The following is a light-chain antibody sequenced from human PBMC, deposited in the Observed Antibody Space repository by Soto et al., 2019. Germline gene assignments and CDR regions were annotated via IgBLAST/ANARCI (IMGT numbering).Light chain of an antibody. V-gene: IGKV1-5*03. CDR1: QTIFSW. J-gene: IGKJ1*01. CDR2: KAS. CDR3: LQYSSYWT. Sequence: DVKVYLSSSHRSSSVDEGVKITGRASQTIFSWLAWYQQKPGTPPKLLIYKASTLQSGVPSRFSARGSGTEFTLSISSLQPDDFATYYCLQYSSYWTFGQGAKVDIK.